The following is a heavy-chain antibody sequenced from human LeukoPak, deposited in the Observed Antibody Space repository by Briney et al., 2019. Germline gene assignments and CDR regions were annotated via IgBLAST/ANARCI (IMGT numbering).Heavy chain of an antibody. J-gene: IGHJ4*02. Sequence: PSETLSLTCAVYGGSFTDYFWGWIRQSPGKGLGWIGEMIHSGISNYNPSLKGRVTISLDTSKNQFSLRLTSVTAADTALYYCARVSGLNNFDSWGQGTLVTVSS. CDR1: GGSFTDYF. D-gene: IGHD1/OR15-1a*01. CDR2: MIHSGIS. V-gene: IGHV4-34*12. CDR3: ARVSGLNNFDS.